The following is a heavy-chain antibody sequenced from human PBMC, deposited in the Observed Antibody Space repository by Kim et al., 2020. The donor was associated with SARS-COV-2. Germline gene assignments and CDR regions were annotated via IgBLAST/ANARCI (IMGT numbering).Heavy chain of an antibody. D-gene: IGHD5-12*01. CDR2: IYTSGST. J-gene: IGHJ3*02. CDR1: GGSISSGSYY. Sequence: SETLSLTCTVSGGSISSGSYYWSWIRQPAGKGLEWIGRIYTSGSTNYNPSLKSRVTISVDTSKNQFSLKLSSVTAADTAVYYCAREARGYSGLFDAFDIWGQGTMVTVSS. V-gene: IGHV4-61*02. CDR3: AREARGYSGLFDAFDI.